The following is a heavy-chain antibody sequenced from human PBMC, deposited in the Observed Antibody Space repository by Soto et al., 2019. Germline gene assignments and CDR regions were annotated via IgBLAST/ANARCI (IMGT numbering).Heavy chain of an antibody. CDR2: ISSTSSTI. J-gene: IGHJ5*02. CDR3: ATLYRTLTPGSANGFDP. D-gene: IGHD2-8*01. V-gene: IGHV3-48*02. CDR1: GVTFSLYS. Sequence: QPGGSLRLSCATSGVTFSLYSMNWVRQAPGKGLEWVSYISSTSSTIYYSTPVKGRCTISRDNAKISLYLQMNRLRDADTAVYYCATLYRTLTPGSANGFDPWGQGTLVTVSS.